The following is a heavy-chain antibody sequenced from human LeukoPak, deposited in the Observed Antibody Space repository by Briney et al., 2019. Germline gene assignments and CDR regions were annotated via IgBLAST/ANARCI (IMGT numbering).Heavy chain of an antibody. V-gene: IGHV3-53*01. CDR1: GFTVSSNY. CDR2: LYSGGIT. J-gene: IGHJ4*02. CDR3: AKENY. Sequence: HGGSLRLSCAASGFTVSSNYMSWLRQAPGKGLEWVSVLYSGGITYYADSVKGRFSISRDNSKNTLYLQMNSLRAEDTAVYYCAKENYWGQGTLVTVSS.